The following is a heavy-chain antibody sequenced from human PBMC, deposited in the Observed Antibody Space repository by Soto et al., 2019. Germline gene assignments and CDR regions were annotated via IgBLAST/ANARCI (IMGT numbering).Heavy chain of an antibody. CDR1: GGSISTGGYY. V-gene: IGHV4-31*11. J-gene: IGHJ4*02. CDR2: IYYSGST. CDR3: ARGVTLVRGVIHTPYFDY. D-gene: IGHD3-10*01. Sequence: SETLSLTCAVSGGSISTGGYYWSWIRQHPGKGLEWIGYIYYSGSTYYNPSLKSRVTISVDTSKNQFSLKLSSVTAADTAVYYCARGVTLVRGVIHTPYFDYWGQGALVTVSS.